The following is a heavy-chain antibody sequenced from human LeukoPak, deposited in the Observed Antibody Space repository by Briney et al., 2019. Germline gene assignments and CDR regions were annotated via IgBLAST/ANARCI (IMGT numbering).Heavy chain of an antibody. V-gene: IGHV4-39*07. Sequence: SETLSLTCIVSNGSISNGGYYWGWIRQHPGKGLEWIVEINHSGSTNYNPSLKSRVTISVDTSKNQFSLKLSSVTAADTAVYYCARGAAEQWLASNWFDPWGQGTLVTVSS. J-gene: IGHJ5*02. CDR1: NGSISNGGYY. D-gene: IGHD6-19*01. CDR2: INHSGST. CDR3: ARGAAEQWLASNWFDP.